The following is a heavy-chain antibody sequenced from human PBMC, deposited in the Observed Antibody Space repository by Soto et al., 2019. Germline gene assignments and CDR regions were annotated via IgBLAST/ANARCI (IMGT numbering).Heavy chain of an antibody. D-gene: IGHD4-17*01. CDR1: GGSISSGGYY. V-gene: IGHV4-31*03. CDR2: IYYSGST. CDR3: ARVAESLNDYGWYFDL. Sequence: SETLSLTCTVSGGSISSGGYYWSWIRQHPGKGLEWIGYIYYSGSTYYNPSLKSRVTISVGTSKNQFSLKLSSVTAADTAVYYCARVAESLNDYGWYFDLWGRGTLVTVSS. J-gene: IGHJ2*01.